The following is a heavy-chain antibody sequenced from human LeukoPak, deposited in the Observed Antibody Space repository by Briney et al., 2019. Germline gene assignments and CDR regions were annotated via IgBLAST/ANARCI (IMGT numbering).Heavy chain of an antibody. CDR3: ARQQGGGSGSYYENFDY. D-gene: IGHD1-26*01. CDR1: GYTFTTYW. CDR2: IYPGDSDT. J-gene: IGHJ4*02. V-gene: IGHV5-51*01. Sequence: GESLKISCKGSGYTFTTYWIGWVRQMPGKGLEWMGIIYPGDSDTRYSPSFQGQVTISADKSISTAYLQWSSLKASDTAMYYCARQQGGGSGSYYENFDYWGQGTLVTVSS.